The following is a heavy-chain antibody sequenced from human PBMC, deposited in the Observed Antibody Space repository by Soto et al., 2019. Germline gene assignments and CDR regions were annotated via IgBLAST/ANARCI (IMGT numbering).Heavy chain of an antibody. Sequence: PSETLSLTCTVSGCAINTYYWTWFRQHPGKGLEWIGYIYYSGSTTYNPSLKSRVTISVDTSKNQFSLKLTSVTAADTAVYYCARLGGYYQAFDQWGQGSLVTVSS. CDR2: IYYSGST. CDR1: GCAINTYY. J-gene: IGHJ4*02. V-gene: IGHV4-59*08. D-gene: IGHD3-22*01. CDR3: ARLGGYYQAFDQ.